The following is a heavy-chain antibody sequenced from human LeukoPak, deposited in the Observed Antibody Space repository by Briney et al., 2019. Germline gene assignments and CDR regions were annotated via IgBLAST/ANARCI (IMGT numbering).Heavy chain of an antibody. CDR2: ISYDGSNK. CDR1: GFTFSSYG. J-gene: IGHJ6*02. CDR3: AKGEATEIYYYYYGMDV. Sequence: GGPLRLSCAASGFTFSSYGMHWVRQAPGKGLEWVAVISYDGSNKYYADSVKGRFTISRDNSKNTLYLQMNSLRAEDTAVYYCAKGEATEIYYYYYGMDVWGQGTTVTVSS. D-gene: IGHD1-26*01. V-gene: IGHV3-30*18.